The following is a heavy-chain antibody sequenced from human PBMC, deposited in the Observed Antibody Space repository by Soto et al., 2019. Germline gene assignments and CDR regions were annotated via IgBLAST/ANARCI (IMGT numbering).Heavy chain of an antibody. CDR3: AKGDTTMITDYYAMDV. J-gene: IGHJ6*02. CDR1: GFTFSSYA. Sequence: EVQLLESGGGLVQPGGSLRLSCAVSGFTFSSYAMSWVRQAPGKGLEWVSAISGSGGSVFYADSVKGRFTISRDTSKNTLYLLMNSLRAEDTAVYYCAKGDTTMITDYYAMDVWGQGTTVTVSS. V-gene: IGHV3-23*01. D-gene: IGHD5-18*01. CDR2: ISGSGGSV.